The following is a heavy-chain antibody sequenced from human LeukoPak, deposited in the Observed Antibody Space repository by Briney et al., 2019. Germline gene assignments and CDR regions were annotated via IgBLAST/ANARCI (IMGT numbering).Heavy chain of an antibody. Sequence: PGGSVTLSCAACGFIFYSCEMMWVRQARGKGREWGSYLSSCGNTIYYADTVEGRFTTSRAYAKNSLYLQMNSLRADDTAVYYCVRGGWCVSTFCYLWTAFAIWGRGTMVTVSS. D-gene: IGHD3/OR15-3a*01. V-gene: IGHV3-48*03. CDR1: GFIFYSCE. CDR3: VRGGWCVSTFCYLWTAFAI. J-gene: IGHJ3*02. CDR2: LSSCGNTI.